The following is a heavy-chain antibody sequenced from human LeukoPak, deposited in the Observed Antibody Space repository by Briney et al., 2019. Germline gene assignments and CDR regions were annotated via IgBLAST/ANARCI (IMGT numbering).Heavy chain of an antibody. Sequence: SETLSLTCSVSGGSISSSGHYWGWIRQSPEKGLDWIGSIYSNGNTYYNPSVKSRVTISVDTSKNQFSLKLTSVTAAETAVYYCARSAAVTTGYFDYWGQGALVTVSS. CDR2: IYSNGNT. CDR3: ARSAAVTTGYFDY. V-gene: IGHV4-39*07. CDR1: GGSISSSGHY. J-gene: IGHJ4*02. D-gene: IGHD4-17*01.